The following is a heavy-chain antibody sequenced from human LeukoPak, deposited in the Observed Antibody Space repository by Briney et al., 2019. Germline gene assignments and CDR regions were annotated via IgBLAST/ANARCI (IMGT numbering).Heavy chain of an antibody. J-gene: IGHJ4*02. CDR1: GYSFTSYW. V-gene: IGHV5-51*01. Sequence: GEALKISCKGSGYSFTSYWIGWVRQMPGKGLEWMGIIYPGDSNTRYSPSFQGQVTISADKSISTAYLQWSSLKASDTAVYYCARGINSNWPKFDYWGQGTLVTVSS. CDR3: ARGINSNWPKFDY. D-gene: IGHD4-11*01. CDR2: IYPGDSNT.